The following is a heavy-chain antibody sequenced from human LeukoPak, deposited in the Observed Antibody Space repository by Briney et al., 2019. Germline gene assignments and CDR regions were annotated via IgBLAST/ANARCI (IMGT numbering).Heavy chain of an antibody. CDR2: INPNSGDT. J-gene: IGHJ5*02. CDR3: ARGYCSGGGCYSVENWFDP. D-gene: IGHD2-15*01. CDR1: GYTFTGYY. Sequence: GASVKVSCKASGYTFTGYYMQWVRQAPGQGLEWMGRINPNSGDTSFAPKFQGRVTMTRDTSISTAYMELSRLRSDDTAVYYCARGYCSGGGCYSVENWFDPWGQGTLVTVSS. V-gene: IGHV1-2*06.